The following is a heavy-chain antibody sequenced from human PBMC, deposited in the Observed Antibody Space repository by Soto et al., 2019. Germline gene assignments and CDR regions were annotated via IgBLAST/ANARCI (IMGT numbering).Heavy chain of an antibody. V-gene: IGHV3-48*01. CDR2: ISNIESPI. D-gene: IGHD2-21*01. CDR3: ARDHLWAFDY. Sequence: EVQLVESGGGLVQPGGSLRLSCAASGFTFSSYTMNWVRQAPGKGLEWISYISNIESPISYADSVKGRFTISRDNTKDSLYLQINSLRVEDTAVYYCARDHLWAFDYWAQGILVTVSS. J-gene: IGHJ4*02. CDR1: GFTFSSYT.